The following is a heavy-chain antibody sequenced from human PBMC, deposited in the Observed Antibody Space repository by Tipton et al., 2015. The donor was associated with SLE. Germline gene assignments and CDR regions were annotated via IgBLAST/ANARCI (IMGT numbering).Heavy chain of an antibody. CDR1: GFTFSNYT. V-gene: IGHV3-21*01. D-gene: IGHD7-27*01. CDR2: ISISSNYI. Sequence: SLRLSCAASGFTFSNYTMNWVRQAPGKGLEWVSSISISSNYIYYADSVKGRFTISRDNAKSSLYLQMNSLRAEDTAVYYCARDQTAWGFVFDYWGQGTLVTVSS. CDR3: ARDQTAWGFVFDY. J-gene: IGHJ4*02.